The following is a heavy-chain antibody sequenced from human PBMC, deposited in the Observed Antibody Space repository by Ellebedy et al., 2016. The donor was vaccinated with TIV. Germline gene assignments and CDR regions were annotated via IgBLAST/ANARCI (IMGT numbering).Heavy chain of an antibody. D-gene: IGHD3-10*01. CDR2: IWYDGSNK. CDR3: ARDLFTMVRGDGMDV. Sequence: GESLKISCAASGFTFSSYGMHWVRQAPGKGLEWVAVIWYDGSNKYYADSVKGRLTISRDNSKNTLSLQMNSLRAEDTAVYYCARDLFTMVRGDGMDVWGQGTTVTVSS. V-gene: IGHV3-33*08. J-gene: IGHJ6*02. CDR1: GFTFSSYG.